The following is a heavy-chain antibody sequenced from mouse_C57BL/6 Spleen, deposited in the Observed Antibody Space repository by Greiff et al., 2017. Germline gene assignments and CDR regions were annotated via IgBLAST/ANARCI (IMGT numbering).Heavy chain of an antibody. CDR1: GFTFSDYG. CDR3: ARGWEGDY. Sequence: EVQLVESGGGLVKPGGSLKLSCAASGFTFSDYGMHWVRQAPEQGLEWVAYISSGSSTIYYADTVKGRFTISRDNAKNTLFLQMTSLRSEDTAMYYCARGWEGDYWGQGTTLTGSS. V-gene: IGHV5-17*01. CDR2: ISSGSSTI. J-gene: IGHJ2*01. D-gene: IGHD1-1*02.